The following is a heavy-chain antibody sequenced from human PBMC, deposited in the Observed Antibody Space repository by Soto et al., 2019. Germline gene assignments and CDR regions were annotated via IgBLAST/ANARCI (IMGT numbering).Heavy chain of an antibody. CDR1: GGTISSYY. Sequence: SETLSLTCTFSGGTISSYYWSWIRQPPGKGLEWIGYIYYSGSTNYNPSLKSRVTISVDTSKNQFSLKLSSVTAADTAVYYCASSPYGDYGHYWGQGTLVTVSS. J-gene: IGHJ4*02. D-gene: IGHD4-17*01. V-gene: IGHV4-59*01. CDR3: ASSPYGDYGHY. CDR2: IYYSGST.